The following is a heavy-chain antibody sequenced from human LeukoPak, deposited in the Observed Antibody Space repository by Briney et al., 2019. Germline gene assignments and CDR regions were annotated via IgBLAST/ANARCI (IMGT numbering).Heavy chain of an antibody. V-gene: IGHV4-59*04. J-gene: IGHJ5*02. CDR1: GGSISSYY. CDR3: ARLHTSWFDP. Sequence: PSETLSLTCTVSGGSISSYYWSWIRQPPGKGLEWIGNIYYSGSTYYNPSLKSRVTISVYTSKNQFSLKLRSVTAADTAVYYCARLHTSWFDPWGQGALVTVSS. CDR2: IYYSGST.